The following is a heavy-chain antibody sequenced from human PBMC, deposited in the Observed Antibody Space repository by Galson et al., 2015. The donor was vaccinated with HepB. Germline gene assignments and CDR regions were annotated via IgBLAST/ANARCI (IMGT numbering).Heavy chain of an antibody. CDR1: GYSFTSYW. CDR3: VRDGPADRGPPLGEGGGIDY. CDR2: IDPSDSYT. J-gene: IGHJ4*02. D-gene: IGHD3-16*01. Sequence: QSGAEVKKPGESLRISCKGSGYSFTSYWISWVRQMPGKGLEWMGRIDPSDSYTNSSPSFQGHVTISADKSISTAYLQWSSLKASDTAMYYCVRDGPADRGPPLGEGGGIDYWGQGTLVTVPS. V-gene: IGHV5-10-1*01.